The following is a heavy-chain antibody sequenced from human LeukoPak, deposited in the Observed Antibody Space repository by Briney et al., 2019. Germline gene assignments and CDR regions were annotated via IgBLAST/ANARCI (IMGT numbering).Heavy chain of an antibody. V-gene: IGHV3-30*02. CDR1: GFTFSSYG. J-gene: IGHJ4*02. D-gene: IGHD1-26*01. CDR2: IRYDGSNK. Sequence: GGSLRLSCAASGFTFSSYGMHWVRQAPGKGLEWVAFIRYDGSNKYYADSVKGRFTISRDNSKNTLYLQMSSLRAEDTAVYYCAKDRSKWELLFDYWGQGTLVTVSS. CDR3: AKDRSKWELLFDY.